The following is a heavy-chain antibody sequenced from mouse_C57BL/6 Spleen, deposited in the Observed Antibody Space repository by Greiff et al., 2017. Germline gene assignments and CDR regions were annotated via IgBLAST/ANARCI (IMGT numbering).Heavy chain of an antibody. D-gene: IGHD2-3*01. J-gene: IGHJ4*01. CDR3: GGRDGYKANDVDY. CDR2: ISSGSSTI. CDR1: GFTFSDYG. V-gene: IGHV5-17*01. Sequence: EVKLVESGGGLVKPGGSLKLSCAASGFTFSDYGMHWVRQAPEKGLEWVAYISSGSSTIYYADTVKGRFTISRDNAKNTLFLQMTSLMSEDTAMXYCGGRDGYKANDVDYWGQGTTVTVSS.